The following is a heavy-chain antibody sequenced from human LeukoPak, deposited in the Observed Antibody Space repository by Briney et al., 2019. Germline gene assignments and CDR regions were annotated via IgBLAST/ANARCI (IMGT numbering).Heavy chain of an antibody. CDR1: GYSFTSYW. D-gene: IGHD3-3*01. CDR3: ARLPGFLEWS. J-gene: IGHJ5*02. CDR2: IYPGDSDT. Sequence: GESLKISCKGSGYSFTSYWIGWGRQMPGKGLEWMGIIYPGDSDTRDSPSFQGLVTTSDDKSSSTDYLQRSRLRAASAAIYYCARLPGFLEWSWGQGTLVTVSS. V-gene: IGHV5-51*01.